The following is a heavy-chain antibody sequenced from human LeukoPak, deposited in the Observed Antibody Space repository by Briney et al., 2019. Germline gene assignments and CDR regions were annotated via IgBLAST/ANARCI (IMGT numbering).Heavy chain of an antibody. J-gene: IGHJ3*02. V-gene: IGHV1-69*05. CDR2: IIPIFGTA. D-gene: IGHD6-19*01. CDR1: GGTFSSYA. CDR3: AKAPREQWLIHDAFDI. Sequence: ASVKVSCKASGGTFSSYAISWVRQAPGQGLEWMGGIIPIFGTANYAQKFQGRVTITTDESTSTAYMELSSLRAEDTAVYYCAKAPREQWLIHDAFDIWGQGTMVTVSS.